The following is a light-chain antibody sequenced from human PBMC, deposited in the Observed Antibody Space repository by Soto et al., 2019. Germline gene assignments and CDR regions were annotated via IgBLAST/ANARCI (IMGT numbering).Light chain of an antibody. V-gene: IGLV2-14*01. Sequence: QSALTQPASVSGSPGQSITISCTGTSSDVGGYNYVSWYQQHPGKAPKLMIYEVSNRPSGVDNRVSGSKSGNTASLTSSGLQAEDDADYYCSSYTSSSPYVFGTGTKLTVL. CDR3: SSYTSSSPYV. J-gene: IGLJ1*01. CDR2: EVS. CDR1: SSDVGGYNY.